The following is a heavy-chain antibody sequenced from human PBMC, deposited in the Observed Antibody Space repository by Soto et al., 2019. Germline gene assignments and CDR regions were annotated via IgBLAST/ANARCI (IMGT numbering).Heavy chain of an antibody. Sequence: SETLSLTCTVSGGSISSYYWSWFRQPPGKGLEWIGYIYYSGSTNYNPSLKSRVTISVDTSNNQFSLKLSSVTAADTAVYSFARARQYYDCELDPWGQGTLVTVSS. CDR1: GGSISSYY. D-gene: IGHD3-22*01. CDR3: ARARQYYDCELDP. CDR2: IYYSGST. J-gene: IGHJ5*02. V-gene: IGHV4-59*08.